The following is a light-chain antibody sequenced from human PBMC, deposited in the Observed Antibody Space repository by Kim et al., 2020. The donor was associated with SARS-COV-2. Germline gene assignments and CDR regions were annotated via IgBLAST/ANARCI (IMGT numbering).Light chain of an antibody. Sequence: SYELRQPSSVSVSPGQTARITCSGDELGNKYVCWYQQKSGQSPVLAIYQDTKRPSGIPARFSGANSGNTAILTISGTQAVDEAVYFCLTWDSRNAVFGGGTKLTVL. V-gene: IGLV3-1*01. CDR2: QDT. CDR3: LTWDSRNAV. J-gene: IGLJ3*02. CDR1: ELGNKY.